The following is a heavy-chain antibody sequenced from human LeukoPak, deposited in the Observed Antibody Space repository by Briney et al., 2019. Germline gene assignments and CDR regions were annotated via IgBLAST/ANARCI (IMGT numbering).Heavy chain of an antibody. CDR3: ARTRGNYVDY. V-gene: IGHV4-59*01. CDR2: IYYSGST. D-gene: IGHD1-1*01. Sequence: SETLSLTCTVSGGSINSYYWSWIRQPPGKGLEWIGYIYYSGSTNYNPSLKSRVTISVDTSKNQFSLKLSSVTAADTAVYYCARTRGNYVDYWGQGTLVTVSS. CDR1: GGSINSYY. J-gene: IGHJ4*02.